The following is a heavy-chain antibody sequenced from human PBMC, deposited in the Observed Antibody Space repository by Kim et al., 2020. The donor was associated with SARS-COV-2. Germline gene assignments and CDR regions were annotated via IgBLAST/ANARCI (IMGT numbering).Heavy chain of an antibody. V-gene: IGHV1-18*01. CDR3: ARDLYDYDILTGENWFDP. CDR1: GYTFTSYG. D-gene: IGHD3-9*01. CDR2: ISDYNGNT. Sequence: ASVKVSCKASGYTFTSYGISWVRQAPGQGLEWMGWISDYNGNTNYAQKLQGRVTMTTDTSTSTAYMELRSLRSDDTAVYYCARDLYDYDILTGENWFDPWGQGTLVTVSS. J-gene: IGHJ5*02.